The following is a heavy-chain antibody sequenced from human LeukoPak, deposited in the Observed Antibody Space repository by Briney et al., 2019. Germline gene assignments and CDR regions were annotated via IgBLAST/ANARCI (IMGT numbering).Heavy chain of an antibody. CDR3: ATSNDAKIAPFDH. D-gene: IGHD2-21*01. V-gene: IGHV4-4*09. Sequence: SETLSLTCTVSGVSMSAYQWSCVRESPEKGLEWSGCINTKGETSYNPSLKSRVTTSVDTSKSQLSLRLTSVTAADTAVYYCATSNDAKIAPFDHWGQGAPVTVSS. CDR1: GVSMSAYQ. CDR2: INTKGET. J-gene: IGHJ4*02.